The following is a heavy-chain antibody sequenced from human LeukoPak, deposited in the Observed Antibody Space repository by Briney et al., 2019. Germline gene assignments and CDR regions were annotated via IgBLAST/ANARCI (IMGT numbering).Heavy chain of an antibody. CDR2: IKEDGTET. CDR1: GFMFSSNW. CDR3: AKEGRSLQTY. Sequence: GGSLRLSCAASGFMFSSNWMSWVRLAPGKGLEWVANIKEDGTETYYVDAVKGRFTISRDNAKNSLYLQMNSLRVEDTAVYYCAKEGRSLQTYWGQGTLVTVSS. D-gene: IGHD5-24*01. V-gene: IGHV3-7*03. J-gene: IGHJ4*02.